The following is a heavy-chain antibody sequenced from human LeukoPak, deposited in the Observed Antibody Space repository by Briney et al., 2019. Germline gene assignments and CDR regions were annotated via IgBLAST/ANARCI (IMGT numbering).Heavy chain of an antibody. D-gene: IGHD6-19*01. V-gene: IGHV1-18*04. Sequence: ASVKVSCKASGYTFSNYGISWVRQAPGLGLEWMGWTSYNGNTNYAQKFQGRVTMTTDTSTTTAYMELRSLESDDTAVYYCARHSGSGWQALGYWGQGTLVTVSS. J-gene: IGHJ4*02. CDR2: TSYNGNT. CDR1: GYTFSNYG. CDR3: ARHSGSGWQALGY.